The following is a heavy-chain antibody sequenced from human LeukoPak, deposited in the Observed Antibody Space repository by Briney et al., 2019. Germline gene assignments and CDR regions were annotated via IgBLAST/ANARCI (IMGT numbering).Heavy chain of an antibody. V-gene: IGHV1-69*05. D-gene: IGHD1-26*01. CDR1: GGTFSSYA. CDR2: IIPIFGTA. CDR3: ARGARYYYYYYMDV. J-gene: IGHJ6*03. Sequence: SVKVSCKASGGTFSSYAISWVRQAPGQGLEWMGGIIPIFGTANYAQKFQGRVTVTTDESTSTAYMELSSLRSEDTAVYYCARGARYYYYYYMDVWGKGTTVTVSS.